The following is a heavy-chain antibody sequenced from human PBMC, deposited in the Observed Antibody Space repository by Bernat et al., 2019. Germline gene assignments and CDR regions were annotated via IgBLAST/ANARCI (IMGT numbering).Heavy chain of an antibody. Sequence: QVQLQQWGAGLLKPSETLSLTCAVYGGSISSGGYYWSWIRQHPGKGLEWIGYIYYSGSTYYNPSLKSLVTISVDTSKNQFSLKLSSVTAADTAVYYCASPGAAREAFDIWGQGTMVTVSS. CDR2: IYYSGST. CDR1: GGSISSGGYY. CDR3: ASPGAAREAFDI. J-gene: IGHJ3*02. V-gene: IGHV4-31*01. D-gene: IGHD6-13*01.